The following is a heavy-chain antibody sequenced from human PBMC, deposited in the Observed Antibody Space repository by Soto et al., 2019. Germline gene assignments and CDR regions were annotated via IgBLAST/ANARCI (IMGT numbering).Heavy chain of an antibody. D-gene: IGHD2-15*01. J-gene: IGHJ4*02. V-gene: IGHV4-39*01. CDR3: ARGTVVGNTGYYFDY. CDR2: IYYSGRT. Sequence: QLQLQESGPGLLKPSETPSLTCTVSGGSISSSSYHWGWIRQPPGKGLEWIESIYYSGRTYNNPSLKSRVTISVDTSKNQFSLKLTSVTAADTAVYFCARGTVVGNTGYYFDYWGQGTLVTVSS. CDR1: GGSISSSSYH.